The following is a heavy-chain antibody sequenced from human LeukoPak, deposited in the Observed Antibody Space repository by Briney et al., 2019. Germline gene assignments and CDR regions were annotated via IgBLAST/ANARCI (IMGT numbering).Heavy chain of an antibody. V-gene: IGHV4-59*01. CDR1: VGSISSYY. CDR2: IYYSGST. Sequence: SETLSLTCTVSVGSISSYYWSWIRQPPGKGLEWIGYIYYSGSTNYNPSLKSRVTISVDTSKNQFSLKLSSVTAADTAVYYCASYDILTGADYWGQGTLVTVSS. J-gene: IGHJ4*02. CDR3: ASYDILTGADY. D-gene: IGHD3-9*01.